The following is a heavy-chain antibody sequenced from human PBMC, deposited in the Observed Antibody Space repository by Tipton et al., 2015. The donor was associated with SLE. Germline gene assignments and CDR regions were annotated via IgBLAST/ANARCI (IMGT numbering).Heavy chain of an antibody. J-gene: IGHJ4*02. CDR2: INHSGST. D-gene: IGHD3-22*01. Sequence: TLSLTCAVYGGSFSGFYWSWIRQPPGRGLEWIGEINHSGSTNYNPSLKSRVTRSGDTTKNQFSLNLSSVTAADTAVYYCARVPRTFYYDYSGHFDYWGPGTLVTVSS. CDR1: GGSFSGFY. V-gene: IGHV4-34*01. CDR3: ARVPRTFYYDYSGHFDY.